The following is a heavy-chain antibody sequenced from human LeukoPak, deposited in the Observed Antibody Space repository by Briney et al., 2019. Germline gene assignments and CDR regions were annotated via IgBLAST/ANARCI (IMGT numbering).Heavy chain of an antibody. V-gene: IGHV3-23*01. CDR3: AKLWVVAATRDV. Sequence: GGSLRLSSAASGFTFSSYAMSWVRQAPGKGLEWVSAISGSGGSTYYADTVKGRFTISRDNSKNTLYLQMNSLRAEDTAVYYCAKLWVVAATRDVWGQGTTVTVSS. CDR2: ISGSGGST. J-gene: IGHJ6*02. D-gene: IGHD2-15*01. CDR1: GFTFSSYA.